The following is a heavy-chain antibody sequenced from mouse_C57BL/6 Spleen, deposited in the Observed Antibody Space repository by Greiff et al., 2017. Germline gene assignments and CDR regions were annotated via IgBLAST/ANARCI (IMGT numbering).Heavy chain of an antibody. J-gene: IGHJ1*03. CDR1: GFTFSDYY. Sequence: EVKLMESEGGLVQPGSSMKLSCTASGFTFSDYYMAWVRQVPEKGLEWVANINYDGSSTYYLDSLKSRFIISRDNAKNILYLQMSSLKSEDTATYYCARVSTMITTSNWYFDVWGTGTTVTVSS. D-gene: IGHD2-4*01. CDR3: ARVSTMITTSNWYFDV. CDR2: INYDGSST. V-gene: IGHV5-16*01.